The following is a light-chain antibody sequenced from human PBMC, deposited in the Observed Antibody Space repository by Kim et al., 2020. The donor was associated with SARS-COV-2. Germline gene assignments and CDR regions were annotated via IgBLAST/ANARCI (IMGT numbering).Light chain of an antibody. CDR1: KLGDKY. V-gene: IGLV3-1*01. CDR3: QASDSSTFYV. Sequence: VSPGQRVSITCSPDKLGDKYVSWYQSRPGRSPALVIYRDNKRPSGIPERLSRSHSRNKATLTLSRTHAMDEADYYCQASDSSTFYVFGPGTKVTVL. CDR2: RDN. J-gene: IGLJ1*01.